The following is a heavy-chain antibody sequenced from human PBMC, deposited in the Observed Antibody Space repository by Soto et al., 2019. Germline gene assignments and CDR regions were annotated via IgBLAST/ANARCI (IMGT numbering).Heavy chain of an antibody. D-gene: IGHD1-7*01. CDR1: GGSISSGGYY. V-gene: IGHV4-31*01. CDR3: ARATPYNWNYGYIGY. J-gene: IGHJ4*02. Sequence: QVQLQESGPGLVKPSQTLSLTCTVSGGSISSGGYYWSWIRQHPGKGLEWIGYIYYSGSTYYNPFLKSLVTIAVNTSKNQYSLQLSSVTAADTAVYYCARATPYNWNYGYIGYWGQGTLVTVSS. CDR2: IYYSGST.